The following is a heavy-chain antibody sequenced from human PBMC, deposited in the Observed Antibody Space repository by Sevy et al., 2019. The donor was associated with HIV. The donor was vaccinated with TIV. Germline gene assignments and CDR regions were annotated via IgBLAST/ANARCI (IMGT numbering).Heavy chain of an antibody. V-gene: IGHV3-30-3*01. Sequence: GGSLRLSCAASGFTFSSYAMHWVRQAPGKGLEWMAVISYDGSNKYYADSVTGRFTSSRDNSKNTLYLQMDGLRAEDTALYYCARDDEPDYYYFDMDVWGQGTTVTVSS. CDR1: GFTFSSYA. CDR2: ISYDGSNK. CDR3: ARDDEPDYYYFDMDV. J-gene: IGHJ6*02.